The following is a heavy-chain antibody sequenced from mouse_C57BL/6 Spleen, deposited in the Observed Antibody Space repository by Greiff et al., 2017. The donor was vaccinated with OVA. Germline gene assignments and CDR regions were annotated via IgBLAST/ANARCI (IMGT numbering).Heavy chain of an antibody. Sequence: VQLKESGPGLVKPSQSLSLTCSVTGYSITSGYYWNWIRQFPGNKLEWMGYISYDGSNNYNPSLKNRISITRDTSKNQFFLKLNSVTTEDTATYYCAREGTTPYAMDYWGQGTSVTVSS. D-gene: IGHD5-5*01. CDR2: ISYDGSN. J-gene: IGHJ4*01. CDR3: AREGTTPYAMDY. V-gene: IGHV3-6*01. CDR1: GYSITSGYY.